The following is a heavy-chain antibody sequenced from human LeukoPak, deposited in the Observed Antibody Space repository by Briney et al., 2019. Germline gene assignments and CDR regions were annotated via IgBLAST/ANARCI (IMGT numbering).Heavy chain of an antibody. CDR3: ARHVHCSGGSCYRYGMDV. CDR2: NHNTGST. D-gene: IGHD2-15*01. J-gene: IGHJ6*02. Sequence: PSETLSLTCTVSGGSISSFHWSWIRQPPGRGLEWIGFNHNTGSTNYNPSLNSRVTISVDTSKNQFSLKLGSVTAADTAVYYCARHVHCSGGSCYRYGMDVWGQGTTVTVSS. V-gene: IGHV4-59*08. CDR1: GGSISSFH.